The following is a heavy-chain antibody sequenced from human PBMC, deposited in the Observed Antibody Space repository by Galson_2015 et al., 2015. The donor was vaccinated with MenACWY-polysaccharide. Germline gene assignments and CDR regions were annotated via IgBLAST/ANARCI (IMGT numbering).Heavy chain of an antibody. CDR1: GGSISSRSYY. CDR2: IYYSGTT. D-gene: IGHD3-22*01. Sequence: ETLSLPCPVSGGSISSRSYYWGWIRQSPGQGLEWIANIYYSGTTFYNPSLKSRVTVSVDTSKNQFSLKLGSVTAADTAVYYCANCYYDSSGFPDWGQGTLVTVSS. J-gene: IGHJ4*02. V-gene: IGHV4-39*01. CDR3: ANCYYDSSGFPD.